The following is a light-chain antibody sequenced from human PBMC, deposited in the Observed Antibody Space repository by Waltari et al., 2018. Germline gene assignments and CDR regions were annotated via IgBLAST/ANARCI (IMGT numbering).Light chain of an antibody. Sequence: QSALTQPASVSGSPGQSITISCTGTSSDIGTYNYVSWFQQHPGKAPKLMLYDVSNRPSGVSVRFSDSKSANTASLTISGLQAEDEADYYCCSYTSTRSLVFGGGTKLTVL. CDR3: CSYTSTRSLV. J-gene: IGLJ2*01. CDR2: DVS. CDR1: SSDIGTYNY. V-gene: IGLV2-14*03.